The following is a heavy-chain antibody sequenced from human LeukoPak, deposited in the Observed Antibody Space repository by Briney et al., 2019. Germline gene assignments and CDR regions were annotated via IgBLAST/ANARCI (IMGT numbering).Heavy chain of an antibody. CDR2: IYSGGIT. J-gene: IGHJ6*03. V-gene: IGHV3-66*01. D-gene: IGHD4-11*01. Sequence: GGSLRLSCAASGFSVTSNYMSWVRQAPGKGPEWVAVIYSGGITSYADSVKGRFTISRDTSKDTVYLQMNSLRAEDTAMYYCARGTVTPGADYMDVWGKGTTVTISS. CDR3: ARGTVTPGADYMDV. CDR1: GFSVTSNY.